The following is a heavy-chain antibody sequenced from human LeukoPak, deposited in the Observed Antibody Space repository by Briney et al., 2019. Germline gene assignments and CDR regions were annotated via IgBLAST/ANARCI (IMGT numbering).Heavy chain of an antibody. J-gene: IGHJ4*02. CDR3: VRHDSFIPY. D-gene: IGHD5-18*01. Sequence: GGSLRLSCAASGFTFNYYAMTWVRHAPGKGLAWVSAISDNEGSTYYTDSVKGHFTISRDNTKNTVYLQMNNLRADDTAVYFCVRHDSFIPYWGQGTLVTVSS. CDR2: ISDNEGST. V-gene: IGHV3-23*01. CDR1: GFTFNYYA.